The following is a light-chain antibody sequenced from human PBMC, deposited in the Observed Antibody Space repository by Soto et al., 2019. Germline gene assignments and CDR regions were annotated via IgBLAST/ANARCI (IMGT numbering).Light chain of an antibody. J-gene: IGKJ2*01. Sequence: DIVLTQSPGTLSLSAGERATLSCRASQSVSSNYLAWYQQKPGQAPRLHIYGASSRATGIPDRFSGSGSGTNFPLTITGLEPEESAVYYCQQSDRFPYTFGQGTKREIK. CDR3: QQSDRFPYT. CDR2: GAS. V-gene: IGKV3-20*01. CDR1: QSVSSNY.